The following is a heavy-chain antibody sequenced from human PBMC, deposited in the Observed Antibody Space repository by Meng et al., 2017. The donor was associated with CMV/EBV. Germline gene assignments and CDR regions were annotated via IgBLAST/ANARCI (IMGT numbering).Heavy chain of an antibody. CDR3: ARGRGGYCSSTSCLFDY. CDR2: MNPNSGNT. J-gene: IGHJ4*02. D-gene: IGHD2-2*01. Sequence: ASVKVSCKASGYTFTSYDINWVRQATGQGLEWRGWMNPNSGNTGYAQKFQGRVTITRNTSISTAYMELSSLRSEDTAVYYCARGRGGYCSSTSCLFDYWGQGTLVTVSS. CDR1: GYTFTSYD. V-gene: IGHV1-8*03.